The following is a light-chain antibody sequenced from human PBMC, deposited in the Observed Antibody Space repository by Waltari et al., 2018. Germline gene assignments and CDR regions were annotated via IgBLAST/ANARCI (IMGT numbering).Light chain of an antibody. Sequence: IVTTQSPVTLSLSPGERATLSCKASESVSNYVAWYQQKPVQARRLLIYDALKRATGIPVRFGGSGSGTVFTLTISSLEPEDFAVYYCQQGYKRRTFGGGTNVEIK. CDR2: DAL. V-gene: IGKV3-11*01. CDR3: QQGYKRRT. J-gene: IGKJ4*01. CDR1: ESVSNY.